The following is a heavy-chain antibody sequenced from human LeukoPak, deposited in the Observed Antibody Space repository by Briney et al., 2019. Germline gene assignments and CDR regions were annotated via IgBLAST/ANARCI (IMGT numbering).Heavy chain of an antibody. Sequence: GGSLRLSCAASGFTFSDHYIDWVRQAPGKGLEWVGRSKNKANNYITQYAAFVQGRFTISRDNSKNSLYLQINSLKTEDTAVYYCARDSSGQGDYWGQGTLVAVSS. CDR1: GFTFSDHY. CDR3: ARDSSGQGDY. J-gene: IGHJ4*02. CDR2: SKNKANNYIT. V-gene: IGHV3-72*01. D-gene: IGHD3-22*01.